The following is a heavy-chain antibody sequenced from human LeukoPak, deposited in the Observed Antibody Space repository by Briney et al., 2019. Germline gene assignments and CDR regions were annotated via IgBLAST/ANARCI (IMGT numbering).Heavy chain of an antibody. CDR3: ARLGDGGNLRYFDY. Sequence: PSETLSLTCTVPVDSISGNYWTWIRQPPGKGLEWIGYIYYSGSTNYNASLKSRVTISVDTSKNQFSLKLSSVTAADTAVYYCARLGDGGNLRYFDYWGQGTLVTVSS. J-gene: IGHJ4*02. CDR2: IYYSGST. CDR1: VDSISGNY. D-gene: IGHD5-24*01. V-gene: IGHV4-59*08.